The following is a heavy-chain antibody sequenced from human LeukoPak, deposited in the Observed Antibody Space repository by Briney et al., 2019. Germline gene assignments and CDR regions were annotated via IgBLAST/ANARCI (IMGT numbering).Heavy chain of an antibody. CDR3: ARGGRVYSSSPRVIYY. V-gene: IGHV1-8*01. D-gene: IGHD6-6*01. J-gene: IGHJ4*02. Sequence: APVKVSCKASGYTFTSYDINWVRQATGQGLEWMGWMNPNSGNTGYAQKFQGRVTMTRNTSISTAYMELSSLRSEDTAVYYCARGGRVYSSSPRVIYYWGQGTLVTVSS. CDR2: MNPNSGNT. CDR1: GYTFTSYD.